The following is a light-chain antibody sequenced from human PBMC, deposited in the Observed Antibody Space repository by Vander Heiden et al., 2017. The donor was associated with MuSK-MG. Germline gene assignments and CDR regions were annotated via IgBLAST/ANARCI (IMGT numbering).Light chain of an antibody. J-gene: IGKJ1*01. CDR1: QRVGSKY. CDR3: QQYGDSVPWT. Sequence: EIALTQSPGTLSLSPGERATLSCRASQRVGSKYLAWYQQKPGQDPRLLIYGASSRATGVPDRVSGSGSGTDFTLTISRLEPEDFAVYYCQQYGDSVPWTFGQGTKVEIK. CDR2: GAS. V-gene: IGKV3-20*01.